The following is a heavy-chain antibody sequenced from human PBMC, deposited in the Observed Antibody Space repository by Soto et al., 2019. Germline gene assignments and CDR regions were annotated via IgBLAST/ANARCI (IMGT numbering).Heavy chain of an antibody. V-gene: IGHV4-61*01. CDR2: IYYSGST. D-gene: IGHD3-16*02. Sequence: SETLSLTCIVSGGSVSSGSYYWSWIRQPPGKGLEWIGYIYYSGSTNYNPSLKSRVTISVDTSKNQFSLKLSSVTAADTAVYYCATSAVEPLRLGELSLYPFDHWGQGTLVTVSS. CDR1: GGSVSSGSYY. CDR3: ATSAVEPLRLGELSLYPFDH. J-gene: IGHJ4*02.